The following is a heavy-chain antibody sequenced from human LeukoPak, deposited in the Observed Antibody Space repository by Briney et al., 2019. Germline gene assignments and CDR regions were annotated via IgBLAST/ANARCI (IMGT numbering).Heavy chain of an antibody. J-gene: IGHJ4*02. Sequence: GSLSLSCAAAGFTFSTYAMNWVRQVPGKGLEWVSAISGSGGSTYYADSVKGRFTISRDNSKNTLYLQMNSLRVEDTAIYYCAKSTAPCSRGSCYSALESWGQGTLVTVSS. V-gene: IGHV3-23*01. CDR1: GFTFSTYA. CDR2: ISGSGGST. CDR3: AKSTAPCSRGSCYSALES. D-gene: IGHD2-15*01.